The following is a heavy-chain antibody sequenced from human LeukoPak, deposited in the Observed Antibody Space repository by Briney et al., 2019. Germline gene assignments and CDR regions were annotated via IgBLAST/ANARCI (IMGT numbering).Heavy chain of an antibody. V-gene: IGHV3-30*02. CDR1: GFTFSTYG. J-gene: IGHJ4*02. CDR3: AKDEIYGSSWTFDY. Sequence: GGSLRLSCAASGFTFSTYGMHWVRQAPGKGLEWVAFIRKDGSIKHYGDSVKGRITISRDNSKNTLYLQMNSLRAEDTAVYYCAKDEIYGSSWTFDYWGQGTLVTVSS. D-gene: IGHD6-13*01. CDR2: IRKDGSIK.